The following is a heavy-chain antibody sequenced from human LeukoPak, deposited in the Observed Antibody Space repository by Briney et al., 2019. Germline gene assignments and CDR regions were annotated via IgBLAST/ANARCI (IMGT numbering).Heavy chain of an antibody. D-gene: IGHD4-17*01. CDR1: GYTFKAYY. J-gene: IGHJ4*02. V-gene: IGHV1-2*02. CDR2: ITPTSGDT. CDR3: ARLRGPRYGDLFDS. Sequence: ASAKVSCKASGYTFKAYYIHWLRQAPGQGFEWMGWITPTSGDTKYSQNFQDNVSMTRDMSITTAFLELSRLTSDDTAVYYCARLRGPRYGDLFDSWGQGTLVTVSS.